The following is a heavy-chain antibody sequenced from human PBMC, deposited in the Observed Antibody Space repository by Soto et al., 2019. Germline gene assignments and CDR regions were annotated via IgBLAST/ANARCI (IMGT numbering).Heavy chain of an antibody. J-gene: IGHJ4*02. CDR2: ISGSGGST. Sequence: EVQLLESGGGLVQPGGSLRLSCAASGFTFSSYAMSWVRQAPGKGLEWVSAISGSGGSTYYADSVKGRFTISRDNSKNSLYLQMNSLRAEDTAVYYCARDLQTTTVTTLGGYWGQGTLVTVSS. D-gene: IGHD4-17*01. CDR1: GFTFSSYA. V-gene: IGHV3-23*01. CDR3: ARDLQTTTVTTLGGY.